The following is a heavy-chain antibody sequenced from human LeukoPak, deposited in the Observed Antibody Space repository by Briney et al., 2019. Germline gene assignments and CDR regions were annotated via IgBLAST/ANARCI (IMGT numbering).Heavy chain of an antibody. Sequence: PGASLRLSCAASGFTFSSYAMSWVRQAPGKGLEWVANIKQDGSEKYYVDSVKGRFTISRDNAKNSLYLQMNSLRAEDTAVFYCASLGYCSGGSCFYGMDVWGQGTTVIVSS. J-gene: IGHJ6*02. D-gene: IGHD2-15*01. V-gene: IGHV3-7*01. CDR3: ASLGYCSGGSCFYGMDV. CDR1: GFTFSSYA. CDR2: IKQDGSEK.